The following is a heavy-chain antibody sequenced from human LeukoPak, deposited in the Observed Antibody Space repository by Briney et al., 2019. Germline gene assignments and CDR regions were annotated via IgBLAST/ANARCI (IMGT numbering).Heavy chain of an antibody. D-gene: IGHD1-14*01. CDR1: GGSISSSSYY. CDR3: ARATPRTIDWFDP. V-gene: IGHV4-39*07. CDR2: IYYSGST. Sequence: SETLSLTCTVSGGSISSSSYYWGWIRQPPGKGLEWIGSIYYSGSTYYNPSLKSRVTISVDTSKNQFSLKLSSVTAADTAVYYCARATPRTIDWFDPWGQGTLVTVSS. J-gene: IGHJ5*02.